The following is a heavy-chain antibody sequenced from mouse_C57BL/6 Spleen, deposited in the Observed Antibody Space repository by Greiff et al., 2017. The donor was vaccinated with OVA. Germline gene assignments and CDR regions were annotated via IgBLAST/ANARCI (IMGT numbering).Heavy chain of an antibody. CDR2: IFPGSGST. V-gene: IGHV1-75*01. CDR1: GYTFTDYY. Sequence: VKLVESGPELVKPGASVKISCKASGYTFTDYYINWVKQRPGQGLEWIGWIFPGSGSTYYNEKFKGKATLTVDKSSSTAYMLLSSLTSEDSAVYFCARHYGSRGGFAYWGQGTLVTVSA. CDR3: ARHYGSRGGFAY. J-gene: IGHJ3*01. D-gene: IGHD1-1*01.